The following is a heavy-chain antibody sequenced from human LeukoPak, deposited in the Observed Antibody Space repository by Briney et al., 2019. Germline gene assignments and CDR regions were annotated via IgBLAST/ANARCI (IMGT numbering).Heavy chain of an antibody. J-gene: IGHJ3*02. CDR1: GYSISSGYY. V-gene: IGHV4-38-2*01. CDR2: IYHSGST. D-gene: IGHD1-26*01. Sequence: SETLSLTCAVSGYSISSGYYWGWIRQPPGKGLEWIGSIYHSGSTYYNPSLKSRVTTSVDTSKNQFSLKLSSVTAADTAVYYCARARGYSTSYDPFDIWGQGTMVTVSS. CDR3: ARARGYSTSYDPFDI.